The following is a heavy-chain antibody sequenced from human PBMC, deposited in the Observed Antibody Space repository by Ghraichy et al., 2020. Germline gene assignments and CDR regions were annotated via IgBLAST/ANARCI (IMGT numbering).Heavy chain of an antibody. CDR1: GFTFSSYA. CDR2: ISGSGGST. Sequence: GESLNISCAASGFTFSSYAMSWVRQAPGKGLEWVSAISGSGGSTYYADSVKGRFTISRDNSKNTLYLQMNSLRAEDTAVYYCAKLLSPVSRRWLQLGGYYYFDYWGQGTLVTVSS. V-gene: IGHV3-23*01. J-gene: IGHJ4*02. D-gene: IGHD5-24*01. CDR3: AKLLSPVSRRWLQLGGYYYFDY.